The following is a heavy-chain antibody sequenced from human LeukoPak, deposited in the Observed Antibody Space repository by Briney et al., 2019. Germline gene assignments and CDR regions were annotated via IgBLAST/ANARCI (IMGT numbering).Heavy chain of an antibody. D-gene: IGHD3-3*01. J-gene: IGHJ6*02. CDR1: GFTFSSYA. CDR2: ISGSGGST. V-gene: IGHV3-23*01. CDR3: AKGTEPKSYYDFWSGANYYYYYGMDV. Sequence: GGSLRLSCAASGFTFSSYAMSGLRQAPGRGLEWVSAISGSGGSTYYADSVRGRFSISRDNSQNTLYLQMNSLRAEDTVVYYCAKGTEPKSYYDFWSGANYYYYYGMDVWGQGTTVTVSS.